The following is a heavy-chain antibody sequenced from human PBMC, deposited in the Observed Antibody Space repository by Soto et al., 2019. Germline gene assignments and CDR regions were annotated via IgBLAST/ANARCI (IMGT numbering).Heavy chain of an antibody. CDR2: ISSSSSTI. Sequence: GESLKISCAASGFTFSSYSMNWVRQAPGKGLEWVSYISSSSSTIYYADSVKGRFTISRDNAKNSLYLQMNSLRDEDTAVYYCARDCSSTSCYSSFDYWGQGTLVTVSS. V-gene: IGHV3-48*02. CDR1: GFTFSSYS. CDR3: ARDCSSTSCYSSFDY. D-gene: IGHD2-2*01. J-gene: IGHJ4*02.